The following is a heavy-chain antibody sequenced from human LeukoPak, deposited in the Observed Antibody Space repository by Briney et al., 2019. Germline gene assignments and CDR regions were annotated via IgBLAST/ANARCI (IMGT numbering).Heavy chain of an antibody. CDR1: GGSISSYY. CDR2: IYYSGST. CDR3: ARRGYCSGVTCYSYDY. J-gene: IGHJ4*02. D-gene: IGHD2-15*01. V-gene: IGHV4-59*08. Sequence: SETLSLTCTVSGGSISSYYWSWIRQPPGKGLEWIGYIYYSGSTNYNPSLKSRVTISVDTSKNQFSLKLSSVTAADTAVYYCARRGYCSGVTCYSYDYWGQGTLVTVSS.